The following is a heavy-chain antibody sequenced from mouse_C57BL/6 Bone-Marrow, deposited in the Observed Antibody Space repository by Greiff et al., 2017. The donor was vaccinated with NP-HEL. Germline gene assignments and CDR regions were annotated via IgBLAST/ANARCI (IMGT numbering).Heavy chain of an antibody. Sequence: VKLQESGAELVRPGASVKLSCKASGYTFTDYYINWVKQRPGQGLEWIARIYPGSGNTYYNEKFKGKATLTAEKSSSTAYMQLSSLTSDDSAVYFCARSRRYYGSSSYFDVWGTGTTVTVSS. CDR3: ARSRRYYGSSSYFDV. J-gene: IGHJ1*03. CDR1: GYTFTDYY. D-gene: IGHD1-1*01. CDR2: IYPGSGNT. V-gene: IGHV1-76*01.